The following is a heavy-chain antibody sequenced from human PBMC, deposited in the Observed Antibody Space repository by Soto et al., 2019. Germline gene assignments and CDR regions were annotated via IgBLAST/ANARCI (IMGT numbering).Heavy chain of an antibody. J-gene: IGHJ6*02. D-gene: IGHD6-13*01. V-gene: IGHV6-1*01. CDR2: TYYRSKWYN. Sequence: SQTLSLTCAISGDSVSSNSAAWNWIRQSPSRGLEWLGRTYYRSKWYNDYAVSVKSRITINPDTSKNQFSLQLNSVTPEDTAVYCCARGRYSSSWYWGYYYGMDVWGQGTKVTVSS. CDR1: GDSVSSNSAA. CDR3: ARGRYSSSWYWGYYYGMDV.